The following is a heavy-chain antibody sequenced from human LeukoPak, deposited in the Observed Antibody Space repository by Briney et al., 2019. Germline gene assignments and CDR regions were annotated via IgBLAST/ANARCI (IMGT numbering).Heavy chain of an antibody. D-gene: IGHD3-22*01. V-gene: IGHV3-30*02. Sequence: GGSLRLSCAASGFTFSNYGMHWVRQAPGKGLEWVAFIRYDGGNTYYADSVKGRFTISRDNSKNTVYLQMNSLRVEDTAVYYCARVVNEKINSGYYSDYWGQGTLATVSS. CDR2: IRYDGGNT. J-gene: IGHJ4*02. CDR1: GFTFSNYG. CDR3: ARVVNEKINSGYYSDY.